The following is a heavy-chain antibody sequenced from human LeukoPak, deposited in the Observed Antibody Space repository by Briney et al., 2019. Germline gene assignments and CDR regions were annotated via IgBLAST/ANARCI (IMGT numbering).Heavy chain of an antibody. Sequence: PSETLSLTCAVYGGSISSSNWWSWVRQPPGQGLEWIGEVYHSGSTNYNASLESRVTISIDKSKNQFSLKLSSVTAADTAVYYCARLAIAVTPYYFDFWGQGTLVTVSS. CDR2: VYHSGST. CDR3: ARLAIAVTPYYFDF. V-gene: IGHV4-4*02. J-gene: IGHJ4*02. CDR1: GGSISSSNW. D-gene: IGHD6-19*01.